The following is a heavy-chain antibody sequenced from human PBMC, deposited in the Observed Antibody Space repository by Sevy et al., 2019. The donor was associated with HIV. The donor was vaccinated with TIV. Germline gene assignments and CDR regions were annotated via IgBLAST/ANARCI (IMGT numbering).Heavy chain of an antibody. CDR1: GFTFSSYA. J-gene: IGHJ6*02. V-gene: IGHV3-30-3*01. Sequence: GGSLRLSCAASGFTFSSYAMHWVRQAPGKGLEWVAVISYDGSNKYYADSVKGRFTISRDNSKNTLYLQMNSLRAEDKAVYYCARVLRSPYCSSTSCNHYYYYGMDVWGQGTTVTVSS. D-gene: IGHD2-2*01. CDR3: ARVLRSPYCSSTSCNHYYYYGMDV. CDR2: ISYDGSNK.